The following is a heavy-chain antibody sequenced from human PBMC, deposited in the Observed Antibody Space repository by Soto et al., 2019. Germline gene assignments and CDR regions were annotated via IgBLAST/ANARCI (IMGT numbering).Heavy chain of an antibody. CDR3: ARDQAWDYYDSSGYYYPQPYYYYGMDV. J-gene: IGHJ6*02. D-gene: IGHD3-22*01. Sequence: SETLSLTSTVSGGSISSGGYYWSWIRQHPGKGLEWIGYIYYSGSTYYNPSLKSRVTISVDTSKNQFSLKLSSVTAADTAVYYCARDQAWDYYDSSGYYYPQPYYYYGMDVWGQGTTVTVSS. V-gene: IGHV4-31*03. CDR1: GGSISSGGYY. CDR2: IYYSGST.